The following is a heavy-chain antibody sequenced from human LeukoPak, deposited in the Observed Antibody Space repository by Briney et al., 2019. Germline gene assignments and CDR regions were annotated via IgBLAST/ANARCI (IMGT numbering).Heavy chain of an antibody. Sequence: GGSLRLSCAASGFTFSSYAMHWVRQAPGKGLEWVAVISYDGSNKYYADSVKGRFTISRDNSKNTPYLQMNSLRAEDTAVYYCARVAVAGTNLYFDYWGQGTLVTVSS. CDR3: ARVAVAGTNLYFDY. J-gene: IGHJ4*02. V-gene: IGHV3-30*04. CDR1: GFTFSSYA. CDR2: ISYDGSNK. D-gene: IGHD6-19*01.